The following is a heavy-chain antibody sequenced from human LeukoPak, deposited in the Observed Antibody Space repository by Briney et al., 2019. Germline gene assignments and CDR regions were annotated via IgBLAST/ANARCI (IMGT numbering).Heavy chain of an antibody. J-gene: IGHJ4*02. D-gene: IGHD3-16*02. CDR1: GDSISSSSYY. CDR3: ASLSKDYVWGSYRNLHFDY. CDR2: IYYSGST. V-gene: IGHV4-39*01. Sequence: SETLSLTCTVSGDSISSSSYYWGWIRQPPGKGLEWIGSIYYSGSTHYNPSLKSRVTISVDTSENQFSLKLSSVTAADTAVYYCASLSKDYVWGSYRNLHFDYWGQGTLVTVSS.